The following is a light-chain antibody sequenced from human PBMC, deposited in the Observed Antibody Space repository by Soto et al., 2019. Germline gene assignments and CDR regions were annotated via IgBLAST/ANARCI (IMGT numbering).Light chain of an antibody. J-gene: IGKJ2*01. CDR2: GAS. Sequence: EVVMTQSPATLSVCPGERATLSCRASQTVSSNLAWYQQKPGQAPRLLIYGASTRATGIPARFSGSGSGTEFTLSISSLQSEDFAVYYCQHYNNWPMYTFGQGTKVDIK. V-gene: IGKV3-15*01. CDR1: QTVSSN. CDR3: QHYNNWPMYT.